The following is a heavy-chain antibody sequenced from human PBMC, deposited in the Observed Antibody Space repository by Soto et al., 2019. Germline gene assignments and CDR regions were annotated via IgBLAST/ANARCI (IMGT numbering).Heavy chain of an antibody. CDR3: ARASRDYASSGMFYFDS. CDR2: ICHSGST. V-gene: IGHV4-30-2*01. J-gene: IGHJ4*02. D-gene: IGHD3-22*01. CDR1: GGSISSGGYC. Sequence: SETLSLTCAVSGGSISSGGYCWSGSRQPPGKGVERSGYICHSGSTYYNPSIKSRVTISVDRCKNQFSQQLSSVTAADTAVYSSARASRDYASSGMFYFDSWGQGTLVTVSS.